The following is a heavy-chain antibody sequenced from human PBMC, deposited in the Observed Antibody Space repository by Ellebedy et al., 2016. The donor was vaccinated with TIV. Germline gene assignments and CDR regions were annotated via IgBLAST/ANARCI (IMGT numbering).Heavy chain of an antibody. Sequence: AASVKVSCKVSGYTLTELPMHWVRQPPGKGLEWMGGFDPQPSERMYAQTSQGRVTMTEDTSADTAYMELNSLTSKDTAVYYCATSLQVKILGVVTMDYWGQGTLVTVSS. V-gene: IGHV1-24*01. J-gene: IGHJ4*02. D-gene: IGHD3-3*01. CDR2: FDPQPSER. CDR1: GYTLTELP. CDR3: ATSLQVKILGVVTMDY.